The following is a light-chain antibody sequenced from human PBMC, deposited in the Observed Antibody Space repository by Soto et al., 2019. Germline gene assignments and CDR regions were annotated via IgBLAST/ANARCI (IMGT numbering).Light chain of an antibody. CDR2: DVS. V-gene: IGKV1-33*01. CDR1: LDISNY. Sequence: DIPMTQSPSSLSASVGDRVTITCQASLDISNYLNWYQQKPGKAPKLLIYDVSSLETGVPSRFSGSGSGTDFTFTISSLQPEDIATYYRQQYDNLPFTFGPGTKVDIK. J-gene: IGKJ3*01. CDR3: QQYDNLPFT.